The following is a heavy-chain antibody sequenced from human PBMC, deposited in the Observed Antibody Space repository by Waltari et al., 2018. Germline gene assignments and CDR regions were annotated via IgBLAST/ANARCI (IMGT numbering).Heavy chain of an antibody. CDR3: AKDLLQLRYFDWLPWF. D-gene: IGHD3-9*01. CDR1: GFTFSSYA. J-gene: IGHJ4*02. CDR2: ISGSGGST. Sequence: GGSLRLSCAASGFTFSSYAMSWVRQAPGKGLEWVSAISGSGGSTYYADSVKGRFTISRDNSKNTLYLQMNSLRAEDTAVYYCAKDLLQLRYFDWLPWFWGQGTLVTVSS. V-gene: IGHV3-23*01.